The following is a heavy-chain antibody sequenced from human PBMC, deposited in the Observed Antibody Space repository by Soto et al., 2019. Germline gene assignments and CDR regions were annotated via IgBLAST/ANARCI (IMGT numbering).Heavy chain of an antibody. Sequence: GASLRLSCSASGFTFSSYGMHWVRQAPGTGLEWVAVISYDGSNKYYAESVKGRFTISRDNSKKTLYLQMNSLRTEDTAVYYCARGSPRNTDFDYWGQGTLVTVS. J-gene: IGHJ4*02. CDR1: GFTFSSYG. CDR3: ARGSPRNTDFDY. V-gene: IGHV3-30*03. CDR2: ISYDGSNK. D-gene: IGHD1-1*01.